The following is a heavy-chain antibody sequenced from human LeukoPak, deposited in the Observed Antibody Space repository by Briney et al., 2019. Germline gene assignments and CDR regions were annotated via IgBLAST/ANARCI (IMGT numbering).Heavy chain of an antibody. CDR2: ISGSGGST. CDR3: AKDPSGSYYDY. CDR1: GFTFSSYG. D-gene: IGHD1-26*01. V-gene: IGHV3-23*01. Sequence: GRSLRLSCAASGFTFSSYGMHWVRQAPGKGLEWVSAISGSGGSTYYADSVKGRFTISRDNSKNTLYLQMNSLRAEDTAVYYCAKDPSGSYYDYWGQGTLVTVSS. J-gene: IGHJ4*02.